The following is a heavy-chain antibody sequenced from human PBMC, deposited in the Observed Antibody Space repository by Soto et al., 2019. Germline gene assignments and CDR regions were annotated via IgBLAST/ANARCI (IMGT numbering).Heavy chain of an antibody. J-gene: IGHJ5*02. CDR3: AKAIRGGDWFDP. CDR2: ISYDGSNK. Sequence: GGSLRLSCAASGFTFSSYAMHWVRQAPGKGLEWVAVISYDGSNKYYADSVKGRFTISRDNSKNTLYLQMNSLRAEDTAVYYCAKAIRGGDWFDPWGQGTLVTVSS. V-gene: IGHV3-30-3*01. CDR1: GFTFSSYA. D-gene: IGHD3-10*01.